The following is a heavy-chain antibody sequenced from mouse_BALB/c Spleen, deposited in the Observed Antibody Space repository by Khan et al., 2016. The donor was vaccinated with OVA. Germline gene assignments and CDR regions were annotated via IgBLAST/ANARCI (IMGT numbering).Heavy chain of an antibody. CDR1: GFSLTNYG. Sequence: QVQPKESGPGLVAPSQSLSITCTVSGFSLTNYGVNWVRQPPGKGLEWLGVIWGDGSTNYHSTLMSRLSISKDNSKSPVFLKLSSLQTDDTATYYCAKWGTANYYAMDYWGQGTSVTVSS. J-gene: IGHJ4*01. D-gene: IGHD1-2*01. V-gene: IGHV2-3*01. CDR3: AKWGTANYYAMDY. CDR2: IWGDGST.